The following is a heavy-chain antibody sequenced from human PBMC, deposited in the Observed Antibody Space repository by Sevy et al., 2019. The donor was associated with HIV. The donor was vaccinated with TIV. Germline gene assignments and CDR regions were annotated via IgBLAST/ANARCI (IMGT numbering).Heavy chain of an antibody. CDR1: GFSISGYG. J-gene: IGHJ4*02. CDR3: AREDIRVAGIGYYFHS. Sequence: GGSLRLSCAASGFSISGYGMHWVRQAPGKGLEWVAVIWYDGTNREYADSVKGRFTIPRDNSKNTLYLQMNSLRVEDTAVYYCAREDIRVAGIGYYFHSWGQGTLVTVSS. V-gene: IGHV3-33*01. CDR2: IWYDGTNR. D-gene: IGHD6-19*01.